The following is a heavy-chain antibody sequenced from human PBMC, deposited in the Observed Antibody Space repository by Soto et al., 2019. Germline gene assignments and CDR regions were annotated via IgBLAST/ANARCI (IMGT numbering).Heavy chain of an antibody. CDR1: GFSLTTTSMG. CDR3: AHAGDYDLLSFDH. CDR2: IYWDDDQ. Sequence: QITLKESGPPLVRPAQTLTLTCAFSGFSLTTTSMGVAWIRQPPGKALEWLALIYWDDDQRYSPSLKDRLIISKDTSRCRVVLTISNMNTEDTGTYFCAHAGDYDLLSFDHWGPGTLVTVSS. V-gene: IGHV2-5*02. D-gene: IGHD4-17*01. J-gene: IGHJ4*02.